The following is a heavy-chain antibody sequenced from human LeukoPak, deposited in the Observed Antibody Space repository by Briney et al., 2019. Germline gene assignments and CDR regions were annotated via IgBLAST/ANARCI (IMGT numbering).Heavy chain of an antibody. D-gene: IGHD2-21*01. CDR3: ARDGYCGGDCYTYYFDY. V-gene: IGHV1-69*13. CDR2: IIPIFGTA. J-gene: IGHJ4*02. CDR1: GGTFSSYA. Sequence: ASVKVSCKASGGTFSSYAISWVRQAPGQGLEWMGGIIPIFGTANYAQKFQGRVTITADESTSTAYMELSSLRSEDTAVYYCARDGYCGGDCYTYYFDYWGQGTLVTVSS.